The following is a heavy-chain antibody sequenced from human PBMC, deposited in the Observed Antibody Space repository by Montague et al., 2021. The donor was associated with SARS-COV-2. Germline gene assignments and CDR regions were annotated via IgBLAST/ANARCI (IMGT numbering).Heavy chain of an antibody. J-gene: IGHJ4*02. D-gene: IGHD5-12*01. CDR2: VNHSGST. CDR3: AREVGRGYSGYEGEY. Sequence: SETLSLTCAVYGGSFSGYYWGWIRQPPGKGLDWIGEVNHSGSTNYNPSLKSRVTISVDTSKNQFSLKLSSVTAADTAVYYCAREVGRGYSGYEGEYWGQGTLVTVSS. CDR1: GGSFSGYY. V-gene: IGHV4-34*01.